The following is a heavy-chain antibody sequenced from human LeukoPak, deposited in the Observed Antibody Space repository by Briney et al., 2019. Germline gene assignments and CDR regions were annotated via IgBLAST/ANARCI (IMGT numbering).Heavy chain of an antibody. D-gene: IGHD5-24*01. CDR1: GGSISSYY. V-gene: IGHV4-39*07. J-gene: IGHJ6*03. Sequence: SETLSLTCTVSGGSISSYYWGWIRQPPGKGLEWIGSIYYSGTTHYNPSLKSRVTISTDTSKNQFSLKLSSVTAADTAVYYCARGRRDGYTLYYMDVWGKGTKVTVSS. CDR2: IYYSGTT. CDR3: ARGRRDGYTLYYMDV.